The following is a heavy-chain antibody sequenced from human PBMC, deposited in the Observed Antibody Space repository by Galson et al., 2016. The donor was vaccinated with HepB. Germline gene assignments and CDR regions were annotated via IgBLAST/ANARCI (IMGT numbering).Heavy chain of an antibody. CDR3: AREWRWLEP. V-gene: IGHV1-8*01. D-gene: IGHD1-26*01. Sequence: SVKVSCKASGYSFTSNEINWVRQATGQGLEWIGRMDPNSGYTDYTQKFQDRLTMTRDISISTAYMELSSLRLEDTAVYYCAREWRWLEPWGQGTLVTVSS. J-gene: IGHJ5*02. CDR2: MDPNSGYT. CDR1: GYSFTSNE.